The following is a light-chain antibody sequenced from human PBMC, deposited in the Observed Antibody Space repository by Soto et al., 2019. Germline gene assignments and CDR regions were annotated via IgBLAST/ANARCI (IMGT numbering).Light chain of an antibody. V-gene: IGKV3-11*01. CDR3: QQRNFRPEIT. Sequence: EIVLTQSPATLSLSPGERATLSCRASQSVSNYLAWYQQKPGQAPRLLIFDASNMATGFPPRFSGSGSGTDFSLTIISLEPEDSAIYYCQQRNFRPEITFGGGTKVEI. CDR1: QSVSNY. CDR2: DAS. J-gene: IGKJ4*01.